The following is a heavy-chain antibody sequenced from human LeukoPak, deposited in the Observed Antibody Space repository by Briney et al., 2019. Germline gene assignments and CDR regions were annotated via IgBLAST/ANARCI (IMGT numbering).Heavy chain of an antibody. CDR2: INPNSGGT. J-gene: IGHJ4*02. CDR3: ARLAYYYDSRHPGDY. D-gene: IGHD3-22*01. V-gene: IGHV1-2*02. CDR1: GYTFTGYY. Sequence: GASVKVSCKASGYTFTGYYMHWVRQAPGQGLEWMGWINPNSGGTNYTQKFQGRVTMTRDTSISTAYMELSRLRSDDTAVYYCARLAYYYDSRHPGDYWGQGTLVTVSS.